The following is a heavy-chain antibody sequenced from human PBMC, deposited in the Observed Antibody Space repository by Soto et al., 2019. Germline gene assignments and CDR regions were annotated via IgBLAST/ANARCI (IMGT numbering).Heavy chain of an antibody. Sequence: ASVKVSCKASGYTFTSYGISWVRQAPGQGLEWMGWISAYNGNTNYAQKLQGRVTMTTDTSTSTAYMEQRSLRSDDTAVYYCARTLYCSGGSCYPGGSYFDYWGQGTLVTVS. V-gene: IGHV1-18*01. D-gene: IGHD2-15*01. CDR3: ARTLYCSGGSCYPGGSYFDY. CDR1: GYTFTSYG. J-gene: IGHJ4*02. CDR2: ISAYNGNT.